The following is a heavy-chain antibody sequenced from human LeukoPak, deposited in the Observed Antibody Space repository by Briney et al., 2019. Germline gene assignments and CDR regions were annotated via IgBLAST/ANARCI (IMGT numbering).Heavy chain of an antibody. Sequence: GGSLRLPCSASGLTFSSYAMHWVRQAPGKGLEYVSAISSNGGSTYYADSVKGRFTISRDNSKNTLYLQMSSLRAEDTAVYYCVKARWYRDFDYWGQGTLVTVSS. J-gene: IGHJ4*02. D-gene: IGHD4-23*01. CDR1: GLTFSSYA. CDR2: ISSNGGST. V-gene: IGHV3-64D*06. CDR3: VKARWYRDFDY.